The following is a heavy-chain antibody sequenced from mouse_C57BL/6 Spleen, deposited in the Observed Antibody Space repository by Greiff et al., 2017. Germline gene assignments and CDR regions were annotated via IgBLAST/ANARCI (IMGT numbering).Heavy chain of an antibody. D-gene: IGHD2-5*01. V-gene: IGHV1-55*01. CDR3: AVDSNHACFAD. J-gene: IGHJ3*01. CDR1: GYTFTSYW. CDR2: IYPGSGGT. Sequence: VQLQQPGAELVKPGASVKMSCKASGYTFTSYWMTWVKQRPGQGLEWIGDIYPGSGGTNYNEKFKSKATLTVDKSSSTAYMQLSSLTSEDSAVYYCAVDSNHACFADWGQGTLVTVSA.